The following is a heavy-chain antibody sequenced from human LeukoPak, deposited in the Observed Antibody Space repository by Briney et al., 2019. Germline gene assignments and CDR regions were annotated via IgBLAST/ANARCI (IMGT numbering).Heavy chain of an antibody. CDR3: ARERSGYDDNFDY. CDR1: GFTFSSYW. V-gene: IGHV3-7*03. D-gene: IGHD5-12*01. CDR2: IKQDGSEK. J-gene: IGHJ4*02. Sequence: PGGSLGLSCAASGFTFSSYWMSWVRQAPGKGLEWVANIKQDGSEKYYVDSVKGRFTISRDNAKNSLYLQMNSLRAEDTAVYYCARERSGYDDNFDYWGQGTLVTVSS.